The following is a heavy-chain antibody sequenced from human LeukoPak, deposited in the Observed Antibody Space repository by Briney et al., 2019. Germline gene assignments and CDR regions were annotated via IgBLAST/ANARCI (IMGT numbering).Heavy chain of an antibody. CDR1: GFTFSSYS. CDR2: ISSSSSYI. D-gene: IGHD1-26*01. CDR3: ARDRLIVGEKGYYFDY. V-gene: IGHV3-21*01. Sequence: GGSLRLSCAASGFTFSSYSMNWVRQAPGKGLEWVSSISSSSSYIYYADSVKGRFTISRDNAKNSLYLQMNSLRAEDTAVYYCARDRLIVGEKGYYFDYWGQGTLVTVSS. J-gene: IGHJ4*02.